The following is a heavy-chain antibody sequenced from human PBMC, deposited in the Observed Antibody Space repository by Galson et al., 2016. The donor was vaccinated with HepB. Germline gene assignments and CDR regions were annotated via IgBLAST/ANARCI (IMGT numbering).Heavy chain of an antibody. CDR3: ARDGPKSADDYGMDV. J-gene: IGHJ6*02. CDR1: GFTFRTYA. Sequence: SLRLSCAASGFTFRTYAIHWVRQAPGKGLEWVAVISYDGGHKYYADSVKGRFTISRDNSKNTLYLQMNSLRAEDTAVYYCARDGPKSADDYGMDVWGQGTTVTVSS. CDR2: ISYDGGHK. V-gene: IGHV3-30*04.